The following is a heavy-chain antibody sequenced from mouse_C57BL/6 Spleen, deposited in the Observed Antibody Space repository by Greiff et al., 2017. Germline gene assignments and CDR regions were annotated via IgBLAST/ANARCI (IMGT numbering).Heavy chain of an antibody. CDR2: INPSSGYT. CDR1: GYTFTSYW. D-gene: IGHD2-1*01. J-gene: IGHJ2*01. Sequence: QVQLQQSGAELAKPGAPVRLSCTASGYTFTSYWMHWVKQRPGQGLEWIGYINPSSGYTKYNQKFKDKATLTADKSSSTAYMQLSSLTYEDSAVYYCARSETNYDYFDYWGQGTTLTVSS. CDR3: ARSETNYDYFDY. V-gene: IGHV1-7*01.